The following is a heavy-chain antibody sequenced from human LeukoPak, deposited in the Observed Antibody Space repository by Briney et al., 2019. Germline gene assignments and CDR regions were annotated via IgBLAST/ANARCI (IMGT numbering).Heavy chain of an antibody. D-gene: IGHD6-13*01. CDR3: AKDSGSGRIAAAGTFPFDY. Sequence: PGGSLRLSCAASGFTFSSYGMHWVRQAPGKGLKRVAVIWYDGSNKYYADSVKGRFTISRDNSKNTLYLQMNSLRAEDTAVYYCAKDSGSGRIAAAGTFPFDYWGQGTLVTVSS. V-gene: IGHV3-33*06. CDR2: IWYDGSNK. J-gene: IGHJ4*02. CDR1: GFTFSSYG.